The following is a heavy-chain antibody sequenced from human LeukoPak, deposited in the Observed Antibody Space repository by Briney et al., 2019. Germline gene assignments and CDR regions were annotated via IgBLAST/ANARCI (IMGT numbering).Heavy chain of an antibody. D-gene: IGHD1-26*01. CDR3: ARRPRNVGSDDGPSGLDY. CDR2: ITHSGGT. CDR1: GESFSGYF. Sequence: SETLSLTCAVYGESFSGYFWSWIRQPLGKGLEWIGEITHSGGTNYNPSLKSRVTISVDTSKNQFSLKLTSMTAADTGVYYCARRPRNVGSDDGPSGLDYWGQGTLVTVSS. V-gene: IGHV4-34*01. J-gene: IGHJ4*02.